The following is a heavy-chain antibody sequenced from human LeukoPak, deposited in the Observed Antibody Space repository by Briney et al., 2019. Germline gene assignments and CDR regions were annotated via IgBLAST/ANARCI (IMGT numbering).Heavy chain of an antibody. V-gene: IGHV4-31*02. D-gene: IGHD2-2*01. CDR1: GGSISSGGYY. CDR3: ARETRVPAAMRIN. CDR2: IYYSGST. Sequence: SETLSLTCTDSGGSISSGGYYWSWIRQHPGKGLEWIGYIYYSGSTYYNPSLKSRVTISVDTSKNQFSLKLSSVTAADTAVYYCARETRVPAAMRINWGQGTLVTVSS. J-gene: IGHJ4*02.